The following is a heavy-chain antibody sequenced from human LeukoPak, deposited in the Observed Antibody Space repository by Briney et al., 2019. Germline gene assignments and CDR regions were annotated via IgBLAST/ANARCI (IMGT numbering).Heavy chain of an antibody. J-gene: IGHJ5*02. CDR2: IKEDGREK. D-gene: IGHD3-3*01. CDR3: ARDTTYYDFWSGYNWFDP. CDR1: GFAFSGYC. V-gene: IGHV3-7*01. Sequence: GGSLTLSCAASGFAFSGYCMTWVRQAPGKGLEGVANIKEDGREKYYVDSVKGRFTLSRDNARNTLYLQMNRLRAEDTTVYCCARDTTYYDFWSGYNWFDPWGQGTLVTVS.